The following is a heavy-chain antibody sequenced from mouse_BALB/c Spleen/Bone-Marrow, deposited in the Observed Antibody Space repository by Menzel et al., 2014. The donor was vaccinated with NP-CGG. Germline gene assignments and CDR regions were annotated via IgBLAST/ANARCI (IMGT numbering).Heavy chain of an antibody. D-gene: IGHD2-3*01. Sequence: VKLVESGAEPMKPGASVKISCKATGYTFSSYWIEWVKQRPGHGLEWIGEILPGSGSSNYNEKFKGKATITADTSSNTAYMQLSSLTSEDSAVYYCTRWGWSFDYWGQGTTLTVSS. J-gene: IGHJ2*01. V-gene: IGHV1-9*01. CDR2: ILPGSGSS. CDR3: TRWGWSFDY. CDR1: GYTFSSYW.